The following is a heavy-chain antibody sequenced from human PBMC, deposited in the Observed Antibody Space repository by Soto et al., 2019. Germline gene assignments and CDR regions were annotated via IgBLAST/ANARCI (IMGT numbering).Heavy chain of an antibody. CDR1: GFTFSRFA. CDR2: VGGNGAST. CDR3: EKTSRVFADHIDDFDS. J-gene: IGHJ4*02. D-gene: IGHD2-21*01. Sequence: DVQLLESGGGLVQPGGSLRLSCAASGFTFSRFAMSWVRLAPGKGLEWVSGVGGNGASTYYADFVRGRFTISIDNSKNTLYLHMIGLRAEDTATYFCEKTSRVFADHIDDFDSWGQGTLVTVSS. V-gene: IGHV3-23*01.